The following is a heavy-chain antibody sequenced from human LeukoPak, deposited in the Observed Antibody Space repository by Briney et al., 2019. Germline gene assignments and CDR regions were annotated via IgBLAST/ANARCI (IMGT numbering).Heavy chain of an antibody. CDR1: GFTFSSFW. J-gene: IGHJ4*02. V-gene: IGHV3-7*05. Sequence: GGSLRLSCATSGFTFSSFWMSWVRQAPGKGLEWVANINQGGGEKNYVDSVKGRFTISRDNSKNTVYLQINSLRAEDTVVYYCAREYYDILTGYYNYFDYWGQGTLVTVSS. CDR2: INQGGGEK. D-gene: IGHD3-9*01. CDR3: AREYYDILTGYYNYFDY.